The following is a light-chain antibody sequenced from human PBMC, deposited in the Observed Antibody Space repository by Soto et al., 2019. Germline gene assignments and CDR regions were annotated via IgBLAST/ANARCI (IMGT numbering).Light chain of an antibody. J-gene: IGKJ5*01. Sequence: EIVLTQSPGTLSLSPGEGATLSCGASQSVSNNYLAWYQQKPGQSPRLLIYRASTRATGIPDSFSGSGSGTDFTLNINSLDPEDFAVYFCQQYGTSVTFGQGTRLEIK. CDR1: QSVSNNY. CDR3: QQYGTSVT. V-gene: IGKV3-20*01. CDR2: RAS.